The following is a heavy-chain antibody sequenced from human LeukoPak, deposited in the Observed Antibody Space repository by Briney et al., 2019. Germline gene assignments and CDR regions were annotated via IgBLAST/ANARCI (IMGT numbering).Heavy chain of an antibody. CDR3: ARRLGYCSGGSCPSPNWFDP. CDR1: AGSISSSSYY. J-gene: IGHJ5*02. V-gene: IGHV4-39*01. Sequence: SETLSLTCTVSAGSISSSSYYWGWIRQPPGKGLEWIGSIYYSGSTYYNPSLKSRVTISVDTSKNQFSLKLSSVTAADTAVYYCARRLGYCSGGSCPSPNWFDPWGQGTLVTVSS. CDR2: IYYSGST. D-gene: IGHD2-15*01.